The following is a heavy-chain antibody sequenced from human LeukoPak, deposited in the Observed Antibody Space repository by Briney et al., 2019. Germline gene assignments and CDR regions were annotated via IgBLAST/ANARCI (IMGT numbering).Heavy chain of an antibody. J-gene: IGHJ4*02. Sequence: SGPTLVKPTQTLTLTCTFSGFSLSTNGVGVGWIRQPPGKALEWLALIYWNDDKRYSPSLKSRLTITKDTSKNQVVLTMTNMDPVDTATYYCAHRAYYDSSGYFAYWGQGTLVTVSS. CDR3: AHRAYYDSSGYFAY. D-gene: IGHD3-22*01. V-gene: IGHV2-5*01. CDR1: GFSLSTNGVG. CDR2: IYWNDDK.